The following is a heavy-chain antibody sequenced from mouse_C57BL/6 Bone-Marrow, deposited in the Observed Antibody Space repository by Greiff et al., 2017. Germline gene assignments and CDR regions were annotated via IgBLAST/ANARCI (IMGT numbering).Heavy chain of an antibody. CDR1: GFTFSSYG. D-gene: IGHD2-1*01. CDR2: ISSGGSYT. J-gene: IGHJ3*01. CDR3: ATLYGNYPSWFSY. V-gene: IGHV5-6*01. Sequence: EVQLQESGGDLVKPGGSLKLSCAASGFTFSSYGMSWVRQTPDKRLEWVATISSGGSYTYYPDSVKGRFTISRDNAKNTLYLQMSSLKSEDTAMYYCATLYGNYPSWFSYWGQGTLVTVSA.